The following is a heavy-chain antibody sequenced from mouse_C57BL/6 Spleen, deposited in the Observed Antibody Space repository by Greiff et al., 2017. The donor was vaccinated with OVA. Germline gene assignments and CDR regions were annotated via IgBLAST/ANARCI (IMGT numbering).Heavy chain of an antibody. J-gene: IGHJ1*03. V-gene: IGHV5-17*01. Sequence: EVHLVESGGGLVKPGGSLKLSCAASGFTFSDYGMHWVRQAPEKGLEWVAYISSGSSTIYYADTVKGRFTISRDNAKHTLFLQMTSLRSEDTAMYYCARRTGTGYWYFDVWGTGTTVTVSS. CDR2: ISSGSSTI. CDR1: GFTFSDYG. D-gene: IGHD4-1*01. CDR3: ARRTGTGYWYFDV.